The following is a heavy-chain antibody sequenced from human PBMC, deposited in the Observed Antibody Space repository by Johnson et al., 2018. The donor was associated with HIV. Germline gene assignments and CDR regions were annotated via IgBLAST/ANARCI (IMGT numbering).Heavy chain of an antibody. CDR2: INWNGGST. CDR3: ARVRAEGWGRGAFDI. J-gene: IGHJ3*02. CDR1: AFTFDDYG. Sequence: EQLVESGGGVERPGGSLRLSCAASAFTFDDYGMSWVRQTPGKGLEWVSGINWNGGSTGYADSVKGRFTISRDNAKNSLDLQMNSLRAEDTALYYCARVRAEGWGRGAFDIWGQGTMVTVSS. V-gene: IGHV3-20*04. D-gene: IGHD3-16*01.